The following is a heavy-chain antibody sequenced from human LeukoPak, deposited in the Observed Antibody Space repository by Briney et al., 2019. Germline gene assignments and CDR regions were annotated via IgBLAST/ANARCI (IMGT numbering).Heavy chain of an antibody. CDR3: ARFDP. CDR2: ITPNSGGT. CDR1: GYTFSDYY. J-gene: IGHJ5*02. Sequence: ASVKVSCKASGYTFSDYYIHWLRQAPGQGLEWMGWITPNSGGTNYAPKFHGRVAQTREMSSSTASLEVTSLTPADTDIYYCARFDPWGKGTLVTVSS. V-gene: IGHV1-2*02.